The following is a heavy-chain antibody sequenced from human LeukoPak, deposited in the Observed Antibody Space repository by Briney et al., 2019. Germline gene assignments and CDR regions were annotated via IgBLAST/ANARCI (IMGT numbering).Heavy chain of an antibody. Sequence: SETLSLTCTVSVGYIITSGHYWGWIRQPPGKGLERIGSIYYTGVTSTNPFFRSRMSISVDTPKNQFSLNLTSVTAADAAVYYCARERSSSGGHSWFDPWGQGTLVTVSS. D-gene: IGHD4-23*01. J-gene: IGHJ5*02. CDR1: VGYIITSGHY. CDR3: ARERSSSGGHSWFDP. CDR2: IYYTGVT. V-gene: IGHV4-39*07.